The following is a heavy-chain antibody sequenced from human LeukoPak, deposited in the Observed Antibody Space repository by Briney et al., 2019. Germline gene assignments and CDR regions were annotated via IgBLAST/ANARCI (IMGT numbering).Heavy chain of an antibody. CDR1: GGSISSSSYY. CDR2: IYYSGST. Sequence: ASETLSLTCTVSGGSISSSSYYWGWIRQPPGKGLEWIGSIYYSGSTYYNPSLKSRVTISVDTSKNQFSLKLSSVTAADTAVYYCCLRELLWFGEVSIDYWGQGTLVTVSS. CDR3: CLRELLWFGEVSIDY. J-gene: IGHJ4*02. V-gene: IGHV4-39*07. D-gene: IGHD3-10*01.